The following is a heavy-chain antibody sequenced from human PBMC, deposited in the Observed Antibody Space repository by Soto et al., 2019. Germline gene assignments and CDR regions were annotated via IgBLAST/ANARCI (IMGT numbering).Heavy chain of an antibody. CDR2: IYPGDSDT. CDR1: GYSFTSYG. J-gene: IGHJ4*02. V-gene: IGHV5-51*01. D-gene: IGHD1-26*01. CDR3: ARQLGPTAGIFDY. Sequence: PGESLKISCQGSGYSFTSYGIGWVRRMPGKGLEWMGIIYPGDSDTRYSPSFQGQVTISADKSFSTAYLQWNSLEASDTAMYYCARQLGPTAGIFDYWGQGALVTVSS.